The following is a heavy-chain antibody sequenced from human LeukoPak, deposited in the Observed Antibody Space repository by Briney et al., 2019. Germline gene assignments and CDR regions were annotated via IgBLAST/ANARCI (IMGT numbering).Heavy chain of an antibody. V-gene: IGHV1-2*02. CDR3: ARAGIAAAGYGGAYPTPFDY. CDR1: GYTFTSYD. Sequence: ASVKVSCKASGYTFTSYDINWVRQATGQGLEWMGWINPNSGGTNYAQKFQGRVTMTRDTSISTAYMELSRLRSDDTAVYYCARAGIAAAGYGGAYPTPFDYWGQGTLVTVSS. D-gene: IGHD6-13*01. J-gene: IGHJ4*02. CDR2: INPNSGGT.